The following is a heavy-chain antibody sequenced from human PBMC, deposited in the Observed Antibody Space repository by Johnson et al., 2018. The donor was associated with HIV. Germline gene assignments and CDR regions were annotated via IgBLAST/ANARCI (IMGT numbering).Heavy chain of an antibody. J-gene: IGHJ3*02. CDR3: ARASDAFDI. Sequence: VQLVESGGGLVKPGGSLRLSCAASGFSFSDYYMTWIRQAPGKGLEWVANIKEDGSEKHYADSVKGRFIISRDNAKNTLYLQMNSLRAEDTAVYYCARASDAFDIWGQGTMVTVSS. CDR2: IKEDGSEK. CDR1: GFSFSDYY. V-gene: IGHV3-7*01.